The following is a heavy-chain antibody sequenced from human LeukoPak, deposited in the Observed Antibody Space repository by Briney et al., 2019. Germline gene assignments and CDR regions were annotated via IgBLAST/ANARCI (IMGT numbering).Heavy chain of an antibody. J-gene: IGHJ4*02. D-gene: IGHD6-19*01. CDR1: GGSFSGYY. Sequence: SETLSLTCAVYGGSFSGYYWSWIRQPPGKGLEWIGEINHSGSTNYNPSLKSRVTISVDTSKNQFSLKLSSVTAADTAVYYCARGHSSGWYRPFDYWGQGTLVTVSS. V-gene: IGHV4-34*01. CDR2: INHSGST. CDR3: ARGHSSGWYRPFDY.